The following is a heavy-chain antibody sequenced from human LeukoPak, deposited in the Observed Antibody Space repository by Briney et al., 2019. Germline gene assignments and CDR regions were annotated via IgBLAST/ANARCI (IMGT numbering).Heavy chain of an antibody. J-gene: IGHJ4*02. CDR2: ISYDGSNK. D-gene: IGHD4-17*01. V-gene: IGHV3-30-3*01. CDR3: ARGVAGLRDVYFDC. Sequence: GGSLRLSCAASGFTFSSYAMHWVRQAPGKGLEWVAVISYDGSNKYYADSVKGRFTISRDNSKNTLYLQMNSLRAEDTAVYYCARGVAGLRDVYFDCWGQGTLVTVSS. CDR1: GFTFSSYA.